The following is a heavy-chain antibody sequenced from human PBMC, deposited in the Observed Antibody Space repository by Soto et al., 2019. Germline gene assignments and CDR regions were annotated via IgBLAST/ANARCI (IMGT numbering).Heavy chain of an antibody. D-gene: IGHD2-15*01. J-gene: IGHJ6*02. Sequence: QGQLVQSGAEVKRPGASVKISCQSSGYTFTTYYIHWVRQAPGQGLECMGIINPGGATLTYATKFQGRVAMMRDTSASTVYMELSSLTSDDTAVYYCASQTSGGGGSCSNLIGCYGMDVWCQGTPVTVSS. CDR1: GYTFTTYY. CDR2: INPGGATL. V-gene: IGHV1-46*01. CDR3: ASQTSGGGGSCSNLIGCYGMDV.